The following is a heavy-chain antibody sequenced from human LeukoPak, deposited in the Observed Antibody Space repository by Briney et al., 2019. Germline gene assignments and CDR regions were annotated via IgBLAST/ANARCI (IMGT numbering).Heavy chain of an antibody. CDR3: ARDRYYDSSGYYGY. J-gene: IGHJ4*02. CDR2: INSDGSST. CDR1: GFTFSSYW. D-gene: IGHD3-22*01. V-gene: IGHV3-74*01. Sequence: GGSLRLSCAASGFTFSSYWMHWVRQAPGKGLVWVSRINSDGSSTSYAHSAKGRFTISRDNAKNTLYLQLNSLRAEDTAVYYCARDRYYDSSGYYGYWGQGTLVTVSS.